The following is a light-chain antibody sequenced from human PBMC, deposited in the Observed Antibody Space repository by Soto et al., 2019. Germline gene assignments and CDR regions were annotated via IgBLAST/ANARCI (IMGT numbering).Light chain of an antibody. V-gene: IGKV3-11*01. Sequence: EIVLTQSPATLSVSPGERVTLSCRASQNLHSFLNWYQQRPGQAPRLLIYDGSNRAAGVPDRISGDGSGTDYTLTISSLEHEDFAVYYYQQRTRWPMTFGQGTRLEI. CDR2: DGS. J-gene: IGKJ5*01. CDR3: QQRTRWPMT. CDR1: QNLHSF.